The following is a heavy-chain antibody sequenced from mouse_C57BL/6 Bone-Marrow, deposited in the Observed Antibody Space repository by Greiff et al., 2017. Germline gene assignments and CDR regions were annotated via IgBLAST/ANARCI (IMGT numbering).Heavy chain of an antibody. CDR1: GYTFTDYN. CDR3: ARFYGSSPIYSMDY. J-gene: IGHJ4*01. Sequence: EVQLQQSGPELVKPGASVKIPCKASGYTFTDYNMDWVKQSHGKSLEWIGDINPNNGGTIYNQKFKGKDTLTVDKSSSTAYMELRSLTSEDTAVYYCARFYGSSPIYSMDYWGQGTSVTVSA. CDR2: INPNNGGT. V-gene: IGHV1-18*01. D-gene: IGHD1-1*01.